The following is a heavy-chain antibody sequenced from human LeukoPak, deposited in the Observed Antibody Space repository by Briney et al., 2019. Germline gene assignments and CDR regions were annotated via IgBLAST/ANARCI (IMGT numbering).Heavy chain of an antibody. J-gene: IGHJ3*02. CDR2: IKQDGSDK. CDR1: GFTFNNHW. D-gene: IGHD2-2*01. V-gene: IGHV3-7*01. Sequence: GGSLRLSCVASGFTFNNHWMSWVRQAPGKGLEWVANIKQDGSDKFYVESVKGRFTISRDNAKNSLYLQMNSLRADDTAVYYCARLSDTEGSSTCYRASDIWGQGTLVTVSS. CDR3: ARLSDTEGSSTCYRASDI.